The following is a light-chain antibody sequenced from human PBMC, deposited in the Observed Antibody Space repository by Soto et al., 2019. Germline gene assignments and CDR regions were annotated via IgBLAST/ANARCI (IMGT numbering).Light chain of an antibody. CDR1: SSDVGDYNY. J-gene: IGLJ3*02. CDR2: DVS. V-gene: IGLV2-11*01. Sequence: QSALTQPRSVSGSPGQPVTISCTGTSSDVGDYNYVSWYQQYPGKAPKLVIYDVSKRPSGVPDRFSGSKSGNTASLTISGLQAEDEADYYCCSFAGSYTFWVFGGGTKVTVL. CDR3: CSFAGSYTFWV.